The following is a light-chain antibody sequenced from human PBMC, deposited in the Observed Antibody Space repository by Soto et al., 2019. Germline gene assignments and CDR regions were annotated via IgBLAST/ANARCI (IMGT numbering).Light chain of an antibody. CDR3: QQYNSWWT. V-gene: IGKV1-5*01. J-gene: IGKJ1*01. Sequence: DIQMTQSPSTLSASLGDRATITCRASQSISSWLAWYQQKPGKAPKLLIYDASSLESGVPSRFSGSGSGTEFTLTISSLKPDDFATYYCQQYNSWWTFGQGTKVDIK. CDR2: DAS. CDR1: QSISSW.